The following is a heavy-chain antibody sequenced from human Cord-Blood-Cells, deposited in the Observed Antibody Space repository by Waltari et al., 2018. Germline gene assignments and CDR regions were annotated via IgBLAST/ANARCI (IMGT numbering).Heavy chain of an antibody. CDR1: GYTFTTYD. CDR2: IKPNRGNA. Sequence: QVQLVKSGAEVKKPGASVKVSCKASGYTFTTYDINWVRQATGQGLGWRGWIKPNRGNAGYAQKFQGRVTMTRNTSISTAYMELRSRRSEDTAVDYCARVNIGSGSYINYWGQGTLVTVSS. D-gene: IGHD3-10*01. CDR3: ARVNIGSGSYINY. J-gene: IGHJ4*02. V-gene: IGHV1-8*01.